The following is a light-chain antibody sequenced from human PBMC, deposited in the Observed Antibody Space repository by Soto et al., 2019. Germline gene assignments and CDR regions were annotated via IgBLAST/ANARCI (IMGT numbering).Light chain of an antibody. V-gene: IGLV1-40*01. Sequence: SALTQPPSVSGAPGQRVTISCTGSSSNIGAGYDVHWYQQLPGTAPNLLIFGNSNRPSGVPDRFSGSNSGTSASLAITGLQAEDEADYYCQSYDSTLNGWIFGGGTKLTVL. CDR1: SSNIGAGYD. CDR3: QSYDSTLNGWI. J-gene: IGLJ2*01. CDR2: GNS.